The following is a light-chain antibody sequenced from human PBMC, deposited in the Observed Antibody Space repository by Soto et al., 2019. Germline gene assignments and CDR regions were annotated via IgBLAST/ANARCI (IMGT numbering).Light chain of an antibody. J-gene: IGKJ2*01. Sequence: DIQLTQSPSTLSASVGDRVTITCRASQSVNKWLAWYQQKPGRDPNLVIYDASTLQTSVTSTFSGSGSGTEFTLTISSLQPDDFGTYYCQQYQSWPYTFGQGTKLEIK. V-gene: IGKV1-5*01. CDR2: DAS. CDR3: QQYQSWPYT. CDR1: QSVNKW.